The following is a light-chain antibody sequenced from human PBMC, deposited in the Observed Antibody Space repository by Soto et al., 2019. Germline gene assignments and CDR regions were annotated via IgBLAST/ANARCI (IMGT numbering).Light chain of an antibody. Sequence: EIVMTQSPATLSVSPGERATLSCRASQSVSSTLAWYQQKPGQAPRLLVFGASTRATGIPDRFTGSGSGTEFTLTISNLQSEDFAVYYCQQCTNWPYTFGQGTKLEIK. CDR3: QQCTNWPYT. CDR1: QSVSST. CDR2: GAS. V-gene: IGKV3-15*01. J-gene: IGKJ2*01.